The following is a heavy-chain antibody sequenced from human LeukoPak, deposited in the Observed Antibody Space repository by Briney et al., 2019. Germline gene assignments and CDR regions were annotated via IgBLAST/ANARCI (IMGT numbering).Heavy chain of an antibody. J-gene: IGHJ5*02. CDR2: TYYRSKWYM. D-gene: IGHD2-2*01. V-gene: IGHV6-1*01. CDR3: ARLSTRYCSSTSCARSWFDP. CDR1: GDSVSSNSAT. Sequence: SQTLSLTCAISGDSVSSNSATWNWIRQSPSRGLEWLGRTYYRSKWYMDYAVSVKSRITVNPDTSKNQFSLKLSSVTAADTAVYYCARLSTRYCSSTSCARSWFDPWGQGTLVTVSS.